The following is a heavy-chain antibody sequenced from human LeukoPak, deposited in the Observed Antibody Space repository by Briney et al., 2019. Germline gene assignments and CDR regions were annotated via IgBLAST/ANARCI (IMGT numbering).Heavy chain of an antibody. CDR2: ISYDGSNT. CDR3: ARDQTAVTGVWGTIDY. CDR1: GFTFSGYG. J-gene: IGHJ4*02. D-gene: IGHD2-8*02. Sequence: GGSLRLSCAASGFTFSGYGMHWVRQAPGMGLEWVAIISYDGSNTFYGDSVKGRFTISRDNSKKTLYLQMNSLRTEDTAVYYCARDQTAVTGVWGTIDYWGQGTLVTVSS. V-gene: IGHV3-30*03.